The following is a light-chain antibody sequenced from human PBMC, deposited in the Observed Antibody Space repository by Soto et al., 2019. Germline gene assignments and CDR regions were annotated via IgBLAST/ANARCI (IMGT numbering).Light chain of an antibody. V-gene: IGKV4-1*01. Sequence: DIVMTQSPDSLAVSLGERATINCKSSQSVLYSSNNKNYLAWYQQKPGQPPKLLIYWASTRESGVPDRFSGSGSGTDFTLTISSLQPEDFATYYCQQFNNYPRTFGGGTKVDIK. CDR1: QSVLYSSNNKNY. CDR2: WAS. CDR3: QQFNNYPRT. J-gene: IGKJ4*01.